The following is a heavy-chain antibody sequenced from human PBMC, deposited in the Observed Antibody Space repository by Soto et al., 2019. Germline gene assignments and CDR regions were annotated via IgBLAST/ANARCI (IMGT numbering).Heavy chain of an antibody. D-gene: IGHD3-22*01. CDR2: MNPNSGNT. Sequence: ASVKVSCKASGYTFTSYDINWVRQATGQGLEWMGWMNPNSGNTGYAQKFQGRVTITRNTSISTAYMELSSLRSEDTAVYYCARGYYYDSSGSRNWFDPWGQGTLVTVSS. J-gene: IGHJ5*02. CDR1: GYTFTSYD. CDR3: ARGYYYDSSGSRNWFDP. V-gene: IGHV1-8*01.